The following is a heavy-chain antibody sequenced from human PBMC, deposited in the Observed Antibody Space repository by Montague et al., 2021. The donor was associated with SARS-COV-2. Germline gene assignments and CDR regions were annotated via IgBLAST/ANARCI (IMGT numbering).Heavy chain of an antibody. CDR1: GGSISSSNYY. V-gene: IGHV4-39*07. J-gene: IGHJ6*02. Sequence: SETLSLTCTVSGGSISSSNYYWGWIRQPPGKGLEWIGNMYYSGSTYYNPSLKSRVTISINTSKNQFSLKLGSVTAADTAVYYCARDDTVLQGATKGMDVWGQGTTVTVSS. D-gene: IGHD1-26*01. CDR3: ARDDTVLQGATKGMDV. CDR2: MYYSGST.